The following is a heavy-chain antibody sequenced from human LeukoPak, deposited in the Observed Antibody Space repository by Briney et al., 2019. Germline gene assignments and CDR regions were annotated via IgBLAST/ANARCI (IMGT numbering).Heavy chain of an antibody. V-gene: IGHV4-59*12. CDR3: ARDQDGSVTPPDY. CDR1: GGSISSYY. Sequence: SETLSLTCTVSGGSISSYYWSWIRQPPGKGLEWIGYIYYSGSTNYNPSLKSRVTISVDTSKNQFSLKLSSVTAADTAVYYCARDQDGSVTPPDYWAREPWSPSPQ. CDR2: IYYSGST. J-gene: IGHJ4*02. D-gene: IGHD3-10*01.